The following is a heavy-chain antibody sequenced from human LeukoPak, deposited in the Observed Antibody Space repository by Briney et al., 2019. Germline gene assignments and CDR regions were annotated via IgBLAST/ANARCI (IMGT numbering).Heavy chain of an antibody. V-gene: IGHV4-59*01. CDR3: ARAAAPNYNFWSSFYNYFDS. CDR1: GGSISSYY. D-gene: IGHD3-3*01. J-gene: IGHJ4*02. Sequence: SETLSLTCTVSGGSISSYYWSWIRQPPGKGLEWIGYIFYDGSTSYNPSLKSRVTISVDTSRNQFSLRLNSVTAADTAVYYGARAAAPNYNFWSSFYNYFDSWGQGALLTVSS. CDR2: IFYDGST.